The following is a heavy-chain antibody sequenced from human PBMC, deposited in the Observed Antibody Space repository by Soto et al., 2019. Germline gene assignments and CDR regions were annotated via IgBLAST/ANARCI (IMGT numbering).Heavy chain of an antibody. V-gene: IGHV3-30*18. CDR1: GFTFSSYG. D-gene: IGHD3-9*01. Sequence: GGSLRLSCAASGFTFSSYGMHWVRQAPGKGLEWVAVISYDGSNKYYADSVKGRFTISRDNSKNTLYLQMNSLRAEDTAVYYCAKDHVSAVLRYFDWLSPPRLWGQGTLVTVSS. CDR2: ISYDGSNK. J-gene: IGHJ4*02. CDR3: AKDHVSAVLRYFDWLSPPRL.